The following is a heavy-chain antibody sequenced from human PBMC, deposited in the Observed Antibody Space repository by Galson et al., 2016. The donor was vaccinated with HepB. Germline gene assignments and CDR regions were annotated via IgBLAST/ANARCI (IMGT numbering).Heavy chain of an antibody. D-gene: IGHD3-16*01. CDR1: GHYFTTYG. CDR2: IGAYNGNT. CDR3: AAQGGTNSWGRKALDY. V-gene: IGHV1-18*01. Sequence: SVKVSCKAYGHYFTTYGFTWVRQAPGQGLEWMGWIGAYNGNTHSAQKFQDRVTLTRNTFTTTVYLELRSLRLDDTAVYYCAAQGGTNSWGRKALDYWGQGTLITVSS. J-gene: IGHJ4*02.